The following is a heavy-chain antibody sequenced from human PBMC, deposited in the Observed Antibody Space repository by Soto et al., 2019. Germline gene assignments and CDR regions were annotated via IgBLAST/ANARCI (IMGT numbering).Heavy chain of an antibody. CDR3: ARGYCTNAICYNWFDP. CDR1: GGSISRGGYS. CDR2: IYQSGST. D-gene: IGHD2-8*01. J-gene: IGHJ5*02. Sequence: SETLSLTCAVSGGSISRGGYSWNWIRQPPGKDLEWIGYIYQSGSTHYNPSLGSRVSISLDRSKNQFSLNLTSLTAADTAVYYCARGYCTNAICYNWFDPWGQGSLVTVSS. V-gene: IGHV4-30-2*01.